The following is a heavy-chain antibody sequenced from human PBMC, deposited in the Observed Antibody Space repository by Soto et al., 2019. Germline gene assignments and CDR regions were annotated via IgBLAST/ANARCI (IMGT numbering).Heavy chain of an antibody. CDR2: ISSSSSYI. V-gene: IGHV3-21*01. CDR1: GFTFSSYS. Sequence: GGSLRLSCAASGFTFSSYSMNWVRQAPGKGLEWVSSISSSSSYIYYADSVKGRFTISRDNAKNSLYLQMNSLRAEGTAVYYCARDPGDDYYDSSGFDYWGQGTLVTVSS. J-gene: IGHJ4*02. D-gene: IGHD3-22*01. CDR3: ARDPGDDYYDSSGFDY.